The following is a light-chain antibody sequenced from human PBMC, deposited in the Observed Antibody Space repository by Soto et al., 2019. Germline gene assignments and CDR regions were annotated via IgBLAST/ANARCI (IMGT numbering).Light chain of an antibody. J-gene: IGKJ5*01. CDR1: QSVSKY. CDR3: QQHTKRFT. Sequence: EGVLTQSPATLSLSPGERATISCRASQSVSKYLAWDQQKPGQSPRLLIYGASNRATGIPARFSGSGSGTDFTLTISSLEPEDSAVDDCQQHTKRFTFGQGTRLEIK. CDR2: GAS. V-gene: IGKV3-11*01.